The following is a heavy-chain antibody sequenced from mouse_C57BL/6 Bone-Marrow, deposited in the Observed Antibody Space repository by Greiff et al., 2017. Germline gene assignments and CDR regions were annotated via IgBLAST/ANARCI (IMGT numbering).Heavy chain of an antibody. CDR1: GYTFTSYW. D-gene: IGHD1-1*01. J-gene: IGHJ1*03. Sequence: QVQLQQPGAELVKPGASVKMSCKASGYTFTSYWITWVKQRPGQGLEWIGDIYPGSGSTNYNEKFKSKATLTVDTSSSTAYMQLSSLTSEDSAVYYCAGSATVVAYWYFDVWGTGTTVTVSS. CDR3: AGSATVVAYWYFDV. V-gene: IGHV1-55*01. CDR2: IYPGSGST.